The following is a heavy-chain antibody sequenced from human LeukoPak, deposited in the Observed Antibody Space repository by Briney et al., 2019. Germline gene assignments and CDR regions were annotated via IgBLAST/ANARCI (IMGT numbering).Heavy chain of an antibody. Sequence: GRSLRLSCAASGFTFSSYGMHWVRQAPGKGLEWVAVISYDGSNKYYADSVKGRFTISRDNSKNTLYLQMNSLRAGDTAVYYCAKDRGEWLTYFDYWGQGTLVTVSS. J-gene: IGHJ4*02. CDR2: ISYDGSNK. D-gene: IGHD3-16*01. CDR1: GFTFSSYG. V-gene: IGHV3-30*18. CDR3: AKDRGEWLTYFDY.